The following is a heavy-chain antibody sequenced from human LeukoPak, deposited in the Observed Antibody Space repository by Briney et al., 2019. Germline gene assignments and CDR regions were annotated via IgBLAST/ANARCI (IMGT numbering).Heavy chain of an antibody. D-gene: IGHD6-6*01. V-gene: IGHV4-39*07. J-gene: IGHJ4*02. Sequence: SETLSLTCTVSGGSISSSSYYWGWIRQPPGKGLEWIGSIYHSGSTYYNPSLKSRVTISVDTSKNQFSLKLSSVTAADTAVYYCAREIPDSSSRVPYFDYWGQGTLVTVSS. CDR3: AREIPDSSSRVPYFDY. CDR1: GGSISSSSYY. CDR2: IYHSGST.